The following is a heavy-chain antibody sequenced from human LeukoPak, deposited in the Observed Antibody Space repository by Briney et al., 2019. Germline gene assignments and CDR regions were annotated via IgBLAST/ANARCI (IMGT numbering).Heavy chain of an antibody. CDR2: IYYSGST. CDR1: GGSISSSSYY. CDR3: ASRNDILTGYVFDF. V-gene: IGHV4-39*01. D-gene: IGHD3-9*01. Sequence: SETLSLTCTVSGGSISSSSYYWGWIRQPPGKGLEWIGSIYYSGSTYYNPSLKSRVTISVDTSKNQFSLKLTSVTAADTAVYYCASRNDILTGYVFDFWGQGTLVTVSS. J-gene: IGHJ4*02.